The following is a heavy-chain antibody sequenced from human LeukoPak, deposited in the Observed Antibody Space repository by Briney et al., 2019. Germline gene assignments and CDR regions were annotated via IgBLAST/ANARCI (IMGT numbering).Heavy chain of an antibody. CDR3: ARGTTIFDY. V-gene: IGHV3-30-3*01. D-gene: IGHD4-11*01. J-gene: IGHJ4*02. Sequence: GGSLRLSCAASGFTFSSYAMHRVRQAPGKGLEWVAFISYDGSNKYYADSVQGRFTISRDNSKNTLYLQMNSLRVEDTAVYYCARGTTIFDYWGQGTLVTVSS. CDR1: GFTFSSYA. CDR2: ISYDGSNK.